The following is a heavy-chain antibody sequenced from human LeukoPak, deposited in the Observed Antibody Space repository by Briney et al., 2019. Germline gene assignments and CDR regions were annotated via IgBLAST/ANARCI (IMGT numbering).Heavy chain of an antibody. CDR1: GGPISSSNYY. CDR3: ARNFSSGWFDY. D-gene: IGHD6-19*01. J-gene: IGHJ4*02. Sequence: PSETLSLTCTVSGGPISSSNYYWGWIRQPPGKGLEWIGSIYYSGSTSYNPSLKSRVTISVDTSKNQFSLKVSSVTAADTAVYYCARNFSSGWFDYWGQGTLVTVS. V-gene: IGHV4-39*07. CDR2: IYYSGST.